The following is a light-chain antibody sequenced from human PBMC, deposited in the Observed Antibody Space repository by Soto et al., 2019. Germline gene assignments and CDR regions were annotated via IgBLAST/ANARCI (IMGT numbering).Light chain of an antibody. V-gene: IGKV2-28*01. CDR1: QSLLHSNGYNY. Sequence: DIVMTQSPLSLPVTPGEPASISCRSSQSLLHSNGYNYLDWYLQKPGQSPQLLIYLGSNRASGVPDRFSGSGSGTDFTLIISRLEPEDFAVYYCQQSETSPWTFGQGTKVDIK. CDR3: QQSETSPWT. CDR2: LGS. J-gene: IGKJ1*01.